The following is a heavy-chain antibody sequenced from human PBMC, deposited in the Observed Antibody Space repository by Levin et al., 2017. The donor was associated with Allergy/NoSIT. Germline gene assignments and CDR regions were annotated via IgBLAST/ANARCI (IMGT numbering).Heavy chain of an antibody. CDR1: GFTFSSYS. Sequence: LSLPCAASGFTFSSYSMNWVRQAPGKGLEWVSYISSSSSTIYYADSVKGRFTISRDNAKNSLYLQMNSLRDEDTAVYYCARGKQQLVYSGDYWGQGTLVTVSS. CDR3: ARGKQQLVYSGDY. CDR2: ISSSSSTI. V-gene: IGHV3-48*02. J-gene: IGHJ4*02. D-gene: IGHD6-13*01.